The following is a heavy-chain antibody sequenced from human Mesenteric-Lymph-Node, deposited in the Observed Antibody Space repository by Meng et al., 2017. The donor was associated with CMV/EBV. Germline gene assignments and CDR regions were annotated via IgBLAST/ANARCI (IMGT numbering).Heavy chain of an antibody. CDR3: ARPNSGLRYGVDY. V-gene: IGHV3-11*04. D-gene: IGHD5-12*01. J-gene: IGHJ4*02. CDR2: IDPTGGTV. Sequence: GGSLRLSCAVSAFTFRTYYMAWIRQAPGKGLEWVSHIDPTGGTVYYSDSVKGRFTISRDNAGKSLYLHMNNLRAEDTAIYFCARPNSGLRYGVDYWGQGTLVTVSS. CDR1: AFTFRTYY.